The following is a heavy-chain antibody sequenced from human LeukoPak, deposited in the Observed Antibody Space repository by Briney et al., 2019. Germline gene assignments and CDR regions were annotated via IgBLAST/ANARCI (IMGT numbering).Heavy chain of an antibody. Sequence: SQTLSLTCTVSGDSISSGYYYWSWIRQPSGKGLEWIGEIKHRGSTNYNPSLKSRVTISVDTSKNQSSLKLSSVTAANTAVYYCARILRGCSGGSCYKPAPYYYYYYMDVWGKGTTVTVSS. CDR1: GDSISSGYYY. D-gene: IGHD2-15*01. J-gene: IGHJ6*03. CDR2: IKHRGST. CDR3: ARILRGCSGGSCYKPAPYYYYYYMDV. V-gene: IGHV4-30-4*08.